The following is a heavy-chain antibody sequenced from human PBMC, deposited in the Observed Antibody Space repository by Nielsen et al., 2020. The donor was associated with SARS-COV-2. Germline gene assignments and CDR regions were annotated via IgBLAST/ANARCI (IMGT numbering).Heavy chain of an antibody. D-gene: IGHD3-10*01. V-gene: IGHV3-7*03. CDR1: GFTFSDYW. CDR3: ARNFYGSGSYPFDP. Sequence: GESLKISCAASGFTFSDYWMSWVRQAPGKWLEWVANIHQDGGETRYADSVKGRFTISRDNAKNSLYLQMNSLRAEDTAMYYCARNFYGSGSYPFDPWGQGTLVTVSS. CDR2: IHQDGGET. J-gene: IGHJ5*02.